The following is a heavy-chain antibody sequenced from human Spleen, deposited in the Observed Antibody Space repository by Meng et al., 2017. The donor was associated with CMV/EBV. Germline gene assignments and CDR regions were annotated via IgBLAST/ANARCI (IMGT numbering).Heavy chain of an antibody. CDR1: GFNFDTYW. CDR2: IKQDGSEK. CDR3: GRDDFIVGANTRGYYYYYYGVDV. Sequence: GGSLRLSCAASGFNFDTYWMSWVRQAPGKGLEWVANIKQDGSEKHYADSVKGRFTISRDNAKNLLYLQMSSLRAEDTAVFYCGRDDFIVGANTRGYYYYYYGVDVWGRGTTVTVSS. J-gene: IGHJ6*02. V-gene: IGHV3-7*01. D-gene: IGHD1-26*01.